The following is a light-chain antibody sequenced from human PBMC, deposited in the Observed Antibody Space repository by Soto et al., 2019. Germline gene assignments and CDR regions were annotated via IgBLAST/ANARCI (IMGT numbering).Light chain of an antibody. V-gene: IGKV1-5*01. CDR2: DAS. CDR1: QSVRSW. J-gene: IGKJ4*01. Sequence: DIQMTQSPSTLSASVGDRVTITCRASQSVRSWLAWYQQKPGKAPKFLIYDASTLESGVPSRFSGSGSGTEFTLTISSVQPDDFATYYCQQYDDYPLTFGGGTKVEI. CDR3: QQYDDYPLT.